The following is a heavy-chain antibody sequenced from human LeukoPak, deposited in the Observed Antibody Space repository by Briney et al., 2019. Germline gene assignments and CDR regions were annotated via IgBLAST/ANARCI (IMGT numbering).Heavy chain of an antibody. V-gene: IGHV3-21*01. D-gene: IGHD3-3*01. CDR1: GFTFSSFG. J-gene: IGHJ4*02. CDR2: ISSSSSEI. CDR3: ARRAHGVVIDY. Sequence: GGSLRLSCAASGFTFSSFGMNWVRQIPGKGLEWVSYISSSSSEIYYADSVKGRFTISRDNAKNSLYLQMNSLRAEDTAVYYCARRAHGVVIDYWGQGTLVTVSS.